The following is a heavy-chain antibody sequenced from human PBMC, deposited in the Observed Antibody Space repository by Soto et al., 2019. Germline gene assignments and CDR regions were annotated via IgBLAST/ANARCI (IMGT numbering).Heavy chain of an antibody. J-gene: IGHJ4*02. Sequence: QAQLVQSGAEVKKPGSSVKVSCTASGGTFGNHAISWVRQAPGQGLEWMGGIIPVLGVGDNAQKFQGRVTIRADTASNPAYLALSSLRSEDTAHYLCAREAGYRYGSVVEYSGQGTLVIASS. CDR3: AREAGYRYGSVVEY. D-gene: IGHD5-18*01. V-gene: IGHV1-69*09. CDR1: GGTFGNHA. CDR2: IIPVLGVG.